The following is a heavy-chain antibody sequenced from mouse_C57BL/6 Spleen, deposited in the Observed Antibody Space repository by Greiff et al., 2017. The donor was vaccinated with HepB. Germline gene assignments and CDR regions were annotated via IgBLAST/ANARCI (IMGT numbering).Heavy chain of an antibody. J-gene: IGHJ3*01. CDR2: ISYDGSN. D-gene: IGHD2-5*01. V-gene: IGHV3-6*01. CDR3: ARGDSNPFAY. Sequence: DVKLQESGPGLVKPSQSLSLTCSVTGYSITSGYYWNWIRQFPGNKLEWMGYISYDGSNNYNPSLKNRISITRDTSKNQFFLKLNSVTTEDTATYYCARGDSNPFAYWGQGTLVTVSA. CDR1: GYSITSGYY.